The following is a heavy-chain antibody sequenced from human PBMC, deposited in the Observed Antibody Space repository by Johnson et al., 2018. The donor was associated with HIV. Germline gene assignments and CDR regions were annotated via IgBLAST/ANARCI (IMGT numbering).Heavy chain of an antibody. V-gene: IGHV3-7*01. CDR3: VRDFRSVGANDAFDI. J-gene: IGHJ3*02. D-gene: IGHD1-26*01. CDR1: GFTFSNYW. CDR2: IKQDGSEK. Sequence: VQLVEFGGGLVQPGGSLRLSCAASGFTFSNYWMSWVRQAPGKGLEWVANIKQDGSEKYFVDSVRGRFSISRDNAKNSLYLQMNSLRAEDTAVYYCVRDFRSVGANDAFDIWGQGTMVTVSS.